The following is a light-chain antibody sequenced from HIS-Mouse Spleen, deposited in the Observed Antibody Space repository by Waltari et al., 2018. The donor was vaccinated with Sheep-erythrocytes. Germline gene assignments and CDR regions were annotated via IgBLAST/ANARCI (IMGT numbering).Light chain of an antibody. CDR1: QSVSSY. CDR2: DAS. CDR3: QQRSNWPQPWT. V-gene: IGKV3-11*01. Sequence: EIVLTQSPATLSLSPGERATLSCRASQSVSSYLAWYQQKPGQAPRLLIYDASNRATGIPARFSGGGSGTDFTLTISSLEPEDFAVYYCQQRSNWPQPWTFGQGTKVEIK. J-gene: IGKJ1*01.